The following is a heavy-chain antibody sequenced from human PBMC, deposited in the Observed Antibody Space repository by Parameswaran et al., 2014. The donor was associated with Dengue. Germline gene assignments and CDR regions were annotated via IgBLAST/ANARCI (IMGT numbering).Heavy chain of an antibody. D-gene: IGHD3-22*01. CDR3: AAGPYYYDGSGTPLDY. CDR2: IVVGSGNT. V-gene: IGHV1-58*01. J-gene: IGHJ4*02. Sequence: WVRQAPGQRLEWIGWIVVGSGNTNYAQKFQERVTITRDMSTSTAYMELSSLRSEDTAVYYCAAGPYYYDGSGTPLDYWGQGTLVTVSS.